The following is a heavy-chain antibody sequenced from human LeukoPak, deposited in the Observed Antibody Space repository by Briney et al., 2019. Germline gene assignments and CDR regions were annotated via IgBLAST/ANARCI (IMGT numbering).Heavy chain of an antibody. CDR2: IYSSGNT. D-gene: IGHD6-13*01. Sequence: SETLCLTCSVSGGSISSRTYYWAWIRQPPGKGLECIGIIYSSGNTYSNPSLNSRVTLSVDTSKSHFSLKLRSVTAADTAVYYCAGGFAAAATFDYWGQGALVTVSS. V-gene: IGHV4-39*02. J-gene: IGHJ4*02. CDR1: GGSISSRTYY. CDR3: AGGFAAAATFDY.